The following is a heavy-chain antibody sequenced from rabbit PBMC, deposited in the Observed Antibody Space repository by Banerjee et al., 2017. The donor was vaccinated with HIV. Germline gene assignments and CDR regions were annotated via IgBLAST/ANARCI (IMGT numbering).Heavy chain of an antibody. CDR1: GFSFSSTYD. Sequence: QSLEESGGDLVKPGASLTLTCTASGFSFSSTYDMSWVRQAPGKGLEWIGYIYTGDGGTHYASWAKGRFTNSKTSSTTVTLQMTSLTAADTATYFCARGLPANGAGLNLWGQGTLVTVS. V-gene: IGHV1S40*01. CDR3: ARGLPANGAGLNL. J-gene: IGHJ4*01. CDR2: IYTGDGGT. D-gene: IGHD2-1*01.